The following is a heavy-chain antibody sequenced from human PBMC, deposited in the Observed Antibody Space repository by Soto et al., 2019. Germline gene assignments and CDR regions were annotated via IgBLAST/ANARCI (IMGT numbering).Heavy chain of an antibody. CDR3: TTDAVEMATIDY. CDR2: IKSKTDGGTT. J-gene: IGHJ4*02. CDR1: GFTSSNAC. D-gene: IGHD5-12*01. Sequence: GGSMRLSCAASGFTSSNACMSWVRQAPGKGLEWVGRIKSKTDGGTTDYAAPVKGRFTISRDDSKNTLYLQMNSLKTEDTAVYYCTTDAVEMATIDYWGQGTLVTVSS. V-gene: IGHV3-15*01.